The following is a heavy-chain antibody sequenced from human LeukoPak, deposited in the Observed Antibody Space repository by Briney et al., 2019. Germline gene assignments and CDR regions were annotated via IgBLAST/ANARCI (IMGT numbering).Heavy chain of an antibody. CDR2: ISSSGGST. Sequence: GGSLRLSCAASGFTFSRYAMSWVRQAPGEGLEWVSAISSSGGSTFYADSVKGRFTISRDNSKNTLSLQMNSVRVEDTALYYCAKDRGVVVPAAFDYWGQGTLVTVSS. J-gene: IGHJ4*02. V-gene: IGHV3-23*01. D-gene: IGHD2-2*01. CDR3: AKDRGVVVPAAFDY. CDR1: GFTFSRYA.